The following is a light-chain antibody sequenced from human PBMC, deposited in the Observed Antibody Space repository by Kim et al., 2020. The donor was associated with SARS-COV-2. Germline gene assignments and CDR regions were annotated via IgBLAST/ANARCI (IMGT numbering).Light chain of an antibody. CDR1: QHIREY. V-gene: IGKV1-39*01. CDR2: AAS. Sequence: GDRVTITCRASQHIREYLNWYQQKPGKAPKLLINAASNLQSGVPSRFSGSESGTDFTLTISSLQPEDFATYYCQQSYSTPITFGQGTRLEIK. J-gene: IGKJ5*01. CDR3: QQSYSTPIT.